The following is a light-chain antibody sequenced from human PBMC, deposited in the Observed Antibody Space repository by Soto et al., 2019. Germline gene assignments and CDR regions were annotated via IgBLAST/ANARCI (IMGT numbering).Light chain of an antibody. Sequence: DIQMTQSPSSLSASVGDRVTITCRASQSISSWLAWYQQKPGKAPNLLIHKASHLESGVPSRFSGSGSGTEFTLTISSLQPDDFATYYCQQYDTYSRTFGQGTKVDIK. CDR2: KAS. V-gene: IGKV1-5*03. J-gene: IGKJ1*01. CDR1: QSISSW. CDR3: QQYDTYSRT.